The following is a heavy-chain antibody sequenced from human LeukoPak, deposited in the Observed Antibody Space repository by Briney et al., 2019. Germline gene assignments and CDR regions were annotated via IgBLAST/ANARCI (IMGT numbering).Heavy chain of an antibody. V-gene: IGHV4-59*01. J-gene: IGHJ4*02. CDR3: AREPYGSGTFDY. Sequence: PSETLSLTCTVSGGSISSYYWSWIRQPPGKRLEWIGYIYYSGTTNYNPSLKSRVTISVDTSKDQFSLKLSSVTAADTAEYYCAREPYGSGTFDYWGQGTLVTVSA. CDR2: IYYSGTT. CDR1: GGSISSYY. D-gene: IGHD3-10*01.